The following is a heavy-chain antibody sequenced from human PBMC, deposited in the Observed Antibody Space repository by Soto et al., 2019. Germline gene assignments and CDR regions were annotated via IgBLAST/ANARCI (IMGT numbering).Heavy chain of an antibody. CDR3: ARDQCSSTSCYTGGYYYSYYGMDV. J-gene: IGHJ6*02. V-gene: IGHV3-21*01. CDR2: ISSSSSYI. CDR1: EFTFSSYS. Sequence: PGGYLSLSCAASEFTFSSYSMNWFLQAPRNGLEWVSSISSSSSYIYYADSVKGRFTISRDNAKNSLYLQMHSLRAEDTAVYYCARDQCSSTSCYTGGYYYSYYGMDVWGQGTTVTV. D-gene: IGHD2-2*02.